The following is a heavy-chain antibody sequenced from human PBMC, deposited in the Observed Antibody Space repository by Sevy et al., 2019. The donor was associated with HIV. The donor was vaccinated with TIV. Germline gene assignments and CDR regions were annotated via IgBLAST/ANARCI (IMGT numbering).Heavy chain of an antibody. CDR1: GHTFSTYR. D-gene: IGHD2-15*01. V-gene: IGHV1-18*01. Sequence: ASVKVSCKISGHTFSTYRITWVRQAPGQGLEWMGWISPHNGDTSYAQKLQGRITMMTDTSTTTAYMDLRSLRSDDTAVYYCARAYCSGGSCYSLAYWGQGTLVTVSS. J-gene: IGHJ4*02. CDR2: ISPHNGDT. CDR3: ARAYCSGGSCYSLAY.